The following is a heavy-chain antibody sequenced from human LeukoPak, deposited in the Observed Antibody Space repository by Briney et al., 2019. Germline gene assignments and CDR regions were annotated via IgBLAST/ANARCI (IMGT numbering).Heavy chain of an antibody. CDR2: ISGSGGST. CDR1: GFTFSSYA. V-gene: IGHV3-23*01. D-gene: IGHD2-21*02. J-gene: IGHJ4*02. Sequence: GGSLRLSCAASGFTFSSYAMSWVRQAPGKGLEWVSAISGSGGSTYYADSVKGRFTISRDNSKNTLYLQMNSLRAEDTAVYYCAKEDPSFYCGGDCYSNYFDYWGQGTLVTVSS. CDR3: AKEDPSFYCGGDCYSNYFDY.